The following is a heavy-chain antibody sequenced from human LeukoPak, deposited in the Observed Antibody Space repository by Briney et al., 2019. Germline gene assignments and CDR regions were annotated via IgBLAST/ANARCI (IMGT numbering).Heavy chain of an antibody. J-gene: IGHJ4*02. CDR1: GGSISSFY. Sequence: SETLSLTCTVSGGSISSFYWSWIRQPPGKGLEWIGYISYSGNTNYSPSLESRVTISLDIFKNQFSLKLTSVTADDTAVYYCARDSRDGYIFAYWGQGTLVTVSS. D-gene: IGHD5-24*01. V-gene: IGHV4-59*01. CDR2: ISYSGNT. CDR3: ARDSRDGYIFAY.